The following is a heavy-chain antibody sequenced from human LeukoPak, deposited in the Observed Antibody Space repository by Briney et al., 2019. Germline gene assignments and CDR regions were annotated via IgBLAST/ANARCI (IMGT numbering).Heavy chain of an antibody. CDR1: GFTFSSYA. D-gene: IGHD3-9*01. J-gene: IGHJ4*02. V-gene: IGHV3-23*01. Sequence: GGSLRLSCAASGFTFSSYAMSWVRQAPGKGLEWVSAISGSGGGTYYADSVKGRFTISRDNSKNTLYLQMNSLRAEDTAVYYCAKAGSLITIYRTGYWGQGTLVTVSS. CDR2: ISGSGGGT. CDR3: AKAGSLITIYRTGY.